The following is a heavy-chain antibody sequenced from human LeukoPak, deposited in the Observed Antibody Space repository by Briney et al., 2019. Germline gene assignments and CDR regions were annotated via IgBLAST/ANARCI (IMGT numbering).Heavy chain of an antibody. D-gene: IGHD2-2*01. CDR1: GGSISNLNYY. J-gene: IGHJ4*02. CDR3: ARDTVDCSSTSCYLVWYY. Sequence: SETLSLTCTVSGGSISNLNYYWSWIRQPAGKGLEWIERIYASGSTNYNPSLKSRVTISVDTSKNQFSLKLSSVTAADTAVYYCARDTVDCSSTSCYLVWYYWGQGTLVTVSS. V-gene: IGHV4-61*02. CDR2: IYASGST.